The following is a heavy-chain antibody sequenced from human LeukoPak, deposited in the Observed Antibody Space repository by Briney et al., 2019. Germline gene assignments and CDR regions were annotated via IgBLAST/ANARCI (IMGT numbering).Heavy chain of an antibody. Sequence: SETLSLTCTVSGGSISSYYWNWIRQSPRKGLEWIGYISYSGTTYYNPSLKSRVTMSVDTYKNQFSLTLSSVTRAHTAVFYCERSIQLPLFGELSLEYWGQGMLDTVSS. CDR3: ERSIQLPLFGELSLEY. CDR2: ISYSGTT. CDR1: GGSISSYY. J-gene: IGHJ4*02. V-gene: IGHV4-59*01. D-gene: IGHD3-10*02.